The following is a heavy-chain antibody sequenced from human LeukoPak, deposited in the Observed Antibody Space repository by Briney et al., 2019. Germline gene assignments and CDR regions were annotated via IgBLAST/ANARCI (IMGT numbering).Heavy chain of an antibody. J-gene: IGHJ4*02. CDR2: IIPIFGTA. Sequence: SVKVSCKASGGTFSSYAISWVRQAPGQGLEWMGGIIPIFGTANYAQKLQGRVTITADESTSTAYMELSSLRSEDTAVYYCATRFDYGGNYFDYWGQGTLVTVSS. CDR3: ATRFDYGGNYFDY. V-gene: IGHV1-69*01. CDR1: GGTFSSYA. D-gene: IGHD4-23*01.